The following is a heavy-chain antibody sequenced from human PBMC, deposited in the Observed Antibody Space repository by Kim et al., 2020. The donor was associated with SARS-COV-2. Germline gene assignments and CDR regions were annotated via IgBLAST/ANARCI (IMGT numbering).Heavy chain of an antibody. V-gene: IGHV4-59*01. CDR3: ARYSGHPLKSYYYGSGSYAFDI. J-gene: IGHJ3*02. Sequence: SETLSLTCTVSGGSISSYYWSWIRQPPGKGLEWIGYIYYSGSTNYNPSLKSRVTISVDTSKNQFSLKLSSVTAADTAVYYCARYSGHPLKSYYYGSGSYAFDIWGQGTMVTVSS. CDR2: IYYSGST. D-gene: IGHD3-10*01. CDR1: GGSISSYY.